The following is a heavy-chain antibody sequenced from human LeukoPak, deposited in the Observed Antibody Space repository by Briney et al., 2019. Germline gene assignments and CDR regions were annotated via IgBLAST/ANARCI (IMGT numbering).Heavy chain of an antibody. Sequence: PGGSLRLSCAASGFTFSSYWMHWVRQAPGKGLVWVSSISSSSSYIYYADSVKGRFTISRDNAKNSLYLQMNSLRAEDTAVYYCARTPSIAARPYYYYYMDVWGKGTTVTVSS. CDR1: GFTFSSYW. J-gene: IGHJ6*03. CDR2: ISSSSSYI. CDR3: ARTPSIAARPYYYYYMDV. D-gene: IGHD6-6*01. V-gene: IGHV3-21*01.